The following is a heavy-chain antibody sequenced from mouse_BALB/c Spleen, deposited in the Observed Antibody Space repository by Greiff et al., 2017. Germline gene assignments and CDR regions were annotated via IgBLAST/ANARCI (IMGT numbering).Heavy chain of an antibody. V-gene: IGHV1-4*01. D-gene: IGHD2-14*01. Sequence: QVQLQQSGAELARPGASVKMSCKASGYTFTSYTMHWVKQRPGQGLEWIGYINPSSGYTNYNQKFKDKATLTADKSSSTAYMQLSSLTSEDSAVYYCARGGVRRYYFDYWGQGTTLTVSS. J-gene: IGHJ2*01. CDR3: ARGGVRRYYFDY. CDR2: INPSSGYT. CDR1: GYTFTSYT.